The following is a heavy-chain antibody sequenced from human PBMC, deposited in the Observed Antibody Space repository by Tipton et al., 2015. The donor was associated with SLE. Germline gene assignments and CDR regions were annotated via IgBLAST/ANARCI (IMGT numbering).Heavy chain of an antibody. CDR3: ARAQRLVRWFDP. CDR1: GASISSYY. CDR2: IYYSGST. V-gene: IGHV4-59*12. D-gene: IGHD6-13*01. J-gene: IGHJ5*02. Sequence: TLSLTCTVSGASISSYYWSWIRQPPGKGLGWIGYIYYSGSTIHNPSLKSRVTMSVDTSKNQFSLKLSSVTAADTAVYYCARAQRLVRWFDPWGQGTLVTVSS.